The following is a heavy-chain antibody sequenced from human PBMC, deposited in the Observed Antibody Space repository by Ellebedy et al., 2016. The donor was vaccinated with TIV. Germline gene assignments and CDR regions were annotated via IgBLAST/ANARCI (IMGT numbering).Heavy chain of an antibody. Sequence: GGSLRLSXAASGFSFRTFWMSWVRQAPGKGLEWVANIKLEGSEEKYVDSVKGRFTVSRDTAKNSLYLQMNSLRAEDTALYYCARECTHCSLGYFDLWGQGTLVTVSS. CDR1: GFSFRTFW. CDR2: IKLEGSEE. D-gene: IGHD2-21*02. J-gene: IGHJ4*02. CDR3: ARECTHCSLGYFDL. V-gene: IGHV3-7*03.